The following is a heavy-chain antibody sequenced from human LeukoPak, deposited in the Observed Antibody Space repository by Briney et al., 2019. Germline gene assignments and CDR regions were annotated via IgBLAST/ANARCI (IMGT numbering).Heavy chain of an antibody. CDR1: GGSISSGGYY. CDR2: IYYSGST. D-gene: IGHD3-10*01. V-gene: IGHV4-31*03. CDR3: ARALLWFGEFRGMDV. J-gene: IGHJ6*02. Sequence: PSETLSLTCTVSGGSISSGGYYWSWIRQHPGKGLEWLGYIYYSGSTYYNPSLKSRVTISVDTSKNQFSLKLSSVTAADTAVYYCARALLWFGEFRGMDVWGQGTTVTVSS.